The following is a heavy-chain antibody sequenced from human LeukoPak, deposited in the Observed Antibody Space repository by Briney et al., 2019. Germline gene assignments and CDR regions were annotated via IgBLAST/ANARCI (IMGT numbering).Heavy chain of an antibody. CDR3: AKASRQAAVASPLDY. Sequence: GGSLRLSCVASGFTFSDYHMSWIRQAPGKGLEWVSYISSSSSYTNYADSVKGRFTISRDSAKNSLYLQMNSLRAEDTAVYYCAKASRQAAVASPLDYWGQGSLVTVSS. D-gene: IGHD6-19*01. CDR2: ISSSSSYT. CDR1: GFTFSDYH. V-gene: IGHV3-11*05. J-gene: IGHJ4*02.